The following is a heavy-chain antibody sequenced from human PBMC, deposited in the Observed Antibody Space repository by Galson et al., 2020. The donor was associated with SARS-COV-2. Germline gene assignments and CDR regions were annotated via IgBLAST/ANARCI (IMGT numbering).Heavy chain of an antibody. CDR1: GFIFSSYS. J-gene: IGHJ4*02. CDR3: ARKLYSGRGSPYYFDY. D-gene: IGHD3-10*01. CDR2: ISSSGSYT. Sequence: GESLKISCEGSGFIFSSYSITWVRQAPGKGLEWVSSISSSGSYTYYPDSLKGRFTISRDNAKNSLYLQMNSLRAEDTAVYYCARKLYSGRGSPYYFDYWGQGTLVTVSS. V-gene: IGHV3-21*01.